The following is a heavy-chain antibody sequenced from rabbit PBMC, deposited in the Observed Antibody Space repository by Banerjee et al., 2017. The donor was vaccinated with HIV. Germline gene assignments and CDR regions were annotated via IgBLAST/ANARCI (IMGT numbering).Heavy chain of an antibody. CDR3: ARSTSGYDIGDL. CDR1: GISFSSSYW. CDR2: IYAGSSGST. Sequence: QSLEESGGDLVKPGASLTLTCTASGISFSSSYWICWVRQAPGKGLEWIACIYAGSSGSTYYANWAKGRFTISKTSSTTVTLQMTSLTAADTATYFCARSTSGYDIGDLWGPGTLVTVS. D-gene: IGHD1-1*01. J-gene: IGHJ4*01. V-gene: IGHV1S40*01.